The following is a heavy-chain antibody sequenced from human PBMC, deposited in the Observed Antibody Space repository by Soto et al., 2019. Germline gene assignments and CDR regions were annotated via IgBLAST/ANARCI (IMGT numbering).Heavy chain of an antibody. CDR2: ISSSSSYI. V-gene: IGHV3-21*01. J-gene: IGHJ4*02. CDR1: GFTFSSYS. CDR3: ARDRYNWNDFDY. D-gene: IGHD1-1*01. Sequence: GSLRLSCAASGFTFSSYSMNWVRQAPGKGLEWVSSISSSSSYIYYADSVKGRFTISRGNAKNSLYLQMNSLRAEDTAVYYCARDRYNWNDFDYWGQGTQVTVSS.